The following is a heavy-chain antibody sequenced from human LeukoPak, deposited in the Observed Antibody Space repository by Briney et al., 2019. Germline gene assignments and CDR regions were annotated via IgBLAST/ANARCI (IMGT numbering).Heavy chain of an antibody. V-gene: IGHV3-21*01. CDR3: ARSDLXGARAFDY. J-gene: IGHJ4*02. D-gene: IGHD1-26*01. Sequence: GGSLRLSCAASGFTFSSYSMNWVRQAPGKGLEWVSSISSSSSYIYYADSVKGRFTISRDNAKNSLYLQMNSLRAEDTAVYYCARSDLXGARAFDYWGQGTLVTVS. CDR1: GFTFSSYS. CDR2: ISSSSSYI.